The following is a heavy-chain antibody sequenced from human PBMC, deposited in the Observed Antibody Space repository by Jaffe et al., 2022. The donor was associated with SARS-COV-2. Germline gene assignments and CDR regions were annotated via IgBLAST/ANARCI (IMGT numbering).Heavy chain of an antibody. V-gene: IGHV3-7*01. D-gene: IGHD2-21*02. J-gene: IGHJ4*02. CDR2: IKQDGSEK. CDR1: GFTFSSYW. CDR3: ARSRTGYCGGDCSDPYYFDY. Sequence: EVQLVESGGGLVQPGGSLRLSCAASGFTFSSYWMSWVRQAPGKGLEWVANIKQDGSEKYYVDSVKGRFTISRDNAKNSLYLQMNSLRAEDTAVYYCARSRTGYCGGDCSDPYYFDYWGQGTLVTVSS.